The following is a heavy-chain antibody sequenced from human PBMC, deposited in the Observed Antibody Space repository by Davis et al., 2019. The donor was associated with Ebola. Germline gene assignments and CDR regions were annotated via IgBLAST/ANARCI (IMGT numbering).Heavy chain of an antibody. Sequence: SGPTLVKPTQTLTLTCTFSGFSLSTSGPCVSWIRQPPGTALEWLALIDWDDDKYYSTSLKTRLTISKDTSKNQVVLTMTNMDPVDTATYYCARDRARAAAGTGVYYYYGMDVWGQGTTVTVSS. CDR3: ARDRARAAAGTGVYYYYGMDV. V-gene: IGHV2-70*01. CDR2: IDWDDDK. D-gene: IGHD6-13*01. CDR1: GFSLSTSGPC. J-gene: IGHJ6*02.